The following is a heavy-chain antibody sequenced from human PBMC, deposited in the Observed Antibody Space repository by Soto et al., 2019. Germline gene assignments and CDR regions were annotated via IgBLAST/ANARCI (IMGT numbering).Heavy chain of an antibody. CDR1: GFTFSSYW. CDR3: ARVPTGGYDWI. D-gene: IGHD5-12*01. CDR2: INSDGSRT. J-gene: IGHJ4*02. V-gene: IGHV3-74*01. Sequence: GGSLRLCCAASGFTFSSYWMHWVRQAPGKGLVWVSRINSDGSRTDYADSVKGRFTISRDNAKNTLYLQMSSLGAEDTAVYYCARVPTGGYDWIWGQGTLVTVSS.